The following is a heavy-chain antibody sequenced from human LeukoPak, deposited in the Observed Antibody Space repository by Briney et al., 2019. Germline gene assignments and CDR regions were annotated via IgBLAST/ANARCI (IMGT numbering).Heavy chain of an antibody. CDR1: GFTFSSYS. D-gene: IGHD6-19*01. V-gene: IGHV3-21*01. CDR3: ARVAYGIAVAGTHEDYYYYMDV. J-gene: IGHJ6*03. CDR2: ISSSSSYI. Sequence: PGGSLRLSCAASGFTFSSYSMNWVRQAPGKGLEWVSSISSSSSYIYYADSVKGRFTISRDNAKNSLYLQMNSLKAEDTAVYYCARVAYGIAVAGTHEDYYYYMDVWGKGTTVTVSS.